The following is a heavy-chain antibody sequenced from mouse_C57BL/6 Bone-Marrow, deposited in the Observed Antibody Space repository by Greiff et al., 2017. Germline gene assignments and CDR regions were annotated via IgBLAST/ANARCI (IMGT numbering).Heavy chain of an antibody. J-gene: IGHJ4*01. CDR3: ASRGYGYYAMDF. Sequence: EVQLQESGGGLVQPGGSLKLSCAASGFTFSDYGMAWVRQAPRNGPEWVGFISNLAYSIYYADTVTGRVTISRENAKNTLYLEMSSLRSEDTAMYYCASRGYGYYAMDFWGQGTSVTVSS. V-gene: IGHV5-15*01. CDR1: GFTFSDYG. D-gene: IGHD2-2*01. CDR2: ISNLAYSI.